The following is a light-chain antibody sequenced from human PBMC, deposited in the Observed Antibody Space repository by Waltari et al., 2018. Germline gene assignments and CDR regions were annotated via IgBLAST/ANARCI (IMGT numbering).Light chain of an antibody. J-gene: IGKJ1*01. CDR1: QSVGRS. Sequence: EIVLTHSLGTLSLSPGDRVTLPCRASQSVGRSLAWYQQKPGQAPRLLIYDASSRATGIPDRFSGSGSGTDFSLTISRLEPEDFAVYYCQMYRSLPATFGQGTKVEIK. V-gene: IGKV3-20*01. CDR2: DAS. CDR3: QMYRSLPAT.